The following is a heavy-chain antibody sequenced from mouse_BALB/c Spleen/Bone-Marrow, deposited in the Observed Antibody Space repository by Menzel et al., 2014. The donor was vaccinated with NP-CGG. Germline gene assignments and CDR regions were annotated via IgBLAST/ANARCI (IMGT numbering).Heavy chain of an antibody. CDR1: GYTFTSYW. J-gene: IGHJ1*01. V-gene: IGHV1S81*02. CDR3: GRWGFSYWYFNV. Sequence: QVQLKQSGAELVKPGASVKLSCKASGYTFTSYWMHWVKQRPRQGLEWIGEINPSNGRTNYNEKFKSKATLTVDKSSSTARIQISNLTSGDSAVYYCGRWGFSYWYFNVGGAGTTVTISS. CDR2: INPSNGRT.